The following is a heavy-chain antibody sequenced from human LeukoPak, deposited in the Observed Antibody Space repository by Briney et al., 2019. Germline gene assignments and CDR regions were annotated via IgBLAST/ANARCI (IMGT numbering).Heavy chain of an antibody. Sequence: PSETLSLTCGVSGGSIDITNYWSWVRQAPGKGLEWIGEIAHDGTINYNPSLWSRVAMSLDRANNQFSLSLTSVTAADTAVYYCTREDRPYCPFAYWGQGVLVTVSP. D-gene: IGHD1-26*01. J-gene: IGHJ4*02. V-gene: IGHV4-4*02. CDR2: IAHDGTI. CDR3: TREDRPYCPFAY. CDR1: GGSIDITNY.